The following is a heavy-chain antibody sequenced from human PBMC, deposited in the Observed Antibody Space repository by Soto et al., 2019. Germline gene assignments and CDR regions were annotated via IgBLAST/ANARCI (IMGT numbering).Heavy chain of an antibody. CDR2: IDPDGGST. CDR3: ASLIGVDTLRDY. J-gene: IGHJ4*02. D-gene: IGHD3-3*01. V-gene: IGHV1-46*01. Sequence: ASVKVSCKASGYSFTSYFMHWVRQAPGQGPEWMGIIDPDGGSTSYAQKFQGRVTMTTDTSTSTVYVELSSLRSEDTAVYYCASLIGVDTLRDYWGQGTLVTISS. CDR1: GYSFTSYF.